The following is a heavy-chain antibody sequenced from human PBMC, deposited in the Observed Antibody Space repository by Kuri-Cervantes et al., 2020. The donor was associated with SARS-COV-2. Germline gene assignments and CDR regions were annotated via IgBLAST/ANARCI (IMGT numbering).Heavy chain of an antibody. D-gene: IGHD2-2*01. J-gene: IGHJ4*02. CDR2: IIPIFGTT. Sequence: SVKVSCKASGGTFSSYAVTWVRQAPGQGLEWMGRIIPIFGTTIYAQNFRGRVTLTADKSTSTAYMELSSLRSDDTAVYYCARPYCTSTTCYDGTFDSWGQGTLVTVSS. CDR1: GGTFSSYA. CDR3: ARPYCTSTTCYDGTFDS. V-gene: IGHV1-69*06.